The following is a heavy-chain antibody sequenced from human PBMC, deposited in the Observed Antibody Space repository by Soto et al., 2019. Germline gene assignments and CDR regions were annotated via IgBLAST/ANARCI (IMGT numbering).Heavy chain of an antibody. CDR2: IKQDGSEK. V-gene: IGHV3-7*03. Sequence: EVQLVESGGGLVQPGGSLRLSCAASGFAFSGYWMTWVRQAPGKGLEWVANIKQDGSEKYYVASVKGRFTISRDNAKNSLYLQMNSLRVEDTALYYCAREGLPSPNDYWGQGTLVTVSS. CDR1: GFAFSGYW. J-gene: IGHJ4*02. CDR3: AREGLPSPNDY.